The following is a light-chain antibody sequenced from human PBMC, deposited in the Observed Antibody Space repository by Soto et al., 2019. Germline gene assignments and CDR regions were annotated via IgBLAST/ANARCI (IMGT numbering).Light chain of an antibody. Sequence: EIVLTQSPATLSLSPGERATLSCRASQSVSIYLAWYQQKSGQAPRLLIYDASNRATGITARFSGSGSWTDFTLTISSLETEEFAVYYCQQRSNWLTFGGGTKVEIK. CDR2: DAS. CDR3: QQRSNWLT. CDR1: QSVSIY. J-gene: IGKJ4*01. V-gene: IGKV3-11*01.